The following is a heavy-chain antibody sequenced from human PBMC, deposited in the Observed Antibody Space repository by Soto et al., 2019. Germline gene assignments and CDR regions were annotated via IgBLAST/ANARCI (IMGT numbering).Heavy chain of an antibody. CDR1: GFTFSSFA. CDR3: AKDFEYSSSYFDY. Sequence: EVQLLESGGGLVQPGGSLRLSCAASGFTFSSFAMSWVRQAPGKGLEWVSAISGSGGSTYYADSVKGRFTISRDNSKNTLYLQMNSLRSEDTDVYYCAKDFEYSSSYFDYWCQGNLVTVSS. V-gene: IGHV3-23*01. CDR2: ISGSGGST. D-gene: IGHD6-6*01. J-gene: IGHJ4*02.